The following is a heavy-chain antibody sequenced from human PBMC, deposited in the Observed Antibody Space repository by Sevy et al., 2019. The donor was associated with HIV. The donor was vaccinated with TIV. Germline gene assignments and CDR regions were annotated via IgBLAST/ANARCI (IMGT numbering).Heavy chain of an antibody. J-gene: IGHJ6*02. CDR2: ISAYNGNT. D-gene: IGHD1-26*01. CDR1: GYTFTSYG. V-gene: IGHV1-18*01. Sequence: ASVKVSCKASGYTFTSYGISWVRQAPGQGLEWMGWISAYNGNTNYAQKLQGRVTMTTDTSRSTAYMELGSLGSDDTAVYYCARGVVGATSPMGYYYYYGMDVWGQGTTVTVSS. CDR3: ARGVVGATSPMGYYYYYGMDV.